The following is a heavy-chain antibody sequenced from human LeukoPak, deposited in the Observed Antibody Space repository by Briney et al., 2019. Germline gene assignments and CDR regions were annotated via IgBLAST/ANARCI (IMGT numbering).Heavy chain of an antibody. CDR3: ASGAWALRFSN. D-gene: IGHD3-3*01. CDR1: GGSFSGYY. CDR2: INHSGGT. J-gene: IGHJ4*02. Sequence: SETLSLTCAVYGGSFSGYYWSWIRQPPGKGLEWIGEINHSGGTNYNPSLKSRVTISVDTSKNQFSLKVSSVTAADTAVYLCASGAWALRFSNWGQGTLFTVSS. V-gene: IGHV4-34*01.